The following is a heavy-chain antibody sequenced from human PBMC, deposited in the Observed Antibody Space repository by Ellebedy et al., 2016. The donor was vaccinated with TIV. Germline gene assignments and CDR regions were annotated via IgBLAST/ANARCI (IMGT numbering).Heavy chain of an antibody. D-gene: IGHD3-3*01. CDR1: GFTVSRNY. J-gene: IGHJ2*01. V-gene: IGHV3-66*01. Sequence: PGGSLRLSCAASGFTVSRNYMSWVRQAAGKGLEWVSIIHSAGNTYYADSVQGRFTVSRDKSKNTLYLEMRSLRAEDTAVYYCARASGYSWYFDLWGRGTLVTVSS. CDR3: ARASGYSWYFDL. CDR2: IHSAGNT.